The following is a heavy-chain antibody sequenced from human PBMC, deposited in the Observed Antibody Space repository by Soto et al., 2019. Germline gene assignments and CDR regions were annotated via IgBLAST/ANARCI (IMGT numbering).Heavy chain of an antibody. D-gene: IGHD1-26*01. V-gene: IGHV1-2*02. Sequence: QVQLVQSGAEVKKPGASVKVSCKASGYTFTGYYMHWVRQAPGQGLEWMGWINPNSGGTDYAQQFQGRVTLTRDTSISIVYMELSRLRSDDTDVYYCARGGNGSYDYWGQGTLVTVSS. J-gene: IGHJ4*02. CDR1: GYTFTGYY. CDR2: INPNSGGT. CDR3: ARGGNGSYDY.